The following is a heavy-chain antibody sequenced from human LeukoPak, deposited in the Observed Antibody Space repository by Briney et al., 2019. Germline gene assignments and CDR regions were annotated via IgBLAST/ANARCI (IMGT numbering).Heavy chain of an antibody. CDR2: IKQDGSKK. CDR3: ARGTGSYHAFDI. Sequence: GGSLRLSCVASGFPFSSYWMTWVRQAPGKGLEWVANIKQDGSKKSYVDSVKGRFTISRDNAKNSLYLQMNSLRAEDTAVYYCARGTGSYHAFDIWGQGTMVTVSS. D-gene: IGHD1-26*01. J-gene: IGHJ3*02. CDR1: GFPFSSYW. V-gene: IGHV3-7*03.